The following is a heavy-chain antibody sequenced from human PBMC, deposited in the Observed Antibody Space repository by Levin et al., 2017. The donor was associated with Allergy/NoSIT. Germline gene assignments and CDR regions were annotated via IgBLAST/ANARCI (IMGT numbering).Heavy chain of an antibody. CDR3: ARDETGIAAAEAFDI. CDR1: GFTFSSYS. V-gene: IGHV3-21*01. D-gene: IGHD6-13*01. Sequence: PGGSLRLSCAASGFTFSSYSMNWVRQAPGKGLEWVSSISSSSSYIYYADSVKGRFTISRDDAKNSLYLQMNSLRAEDTAVYYCARDETGIAAAEAFDIWGQGTMVTVSS. CDR2: ISSSSSYI. J-gene: IGHJ3*02.